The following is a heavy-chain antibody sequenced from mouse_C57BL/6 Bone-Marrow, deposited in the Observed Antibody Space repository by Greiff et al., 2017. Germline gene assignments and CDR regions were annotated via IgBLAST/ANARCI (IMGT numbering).Heavy chain of an antibody. CDR3: AKGGYYPDY. J-gene: IGHJ2*01. Sequence: VKVVESGPGLVQPSQRLSITCTVSGFSLTSYGVHWVRQSPGKGLEWLGVIWRGGSTDYNAAFMSRLSITKDNSKSQVFFKMNSLQADDTAIYYCAKGGYYPDYWGQGTTLTVSS. CDR1: GFSLTSYG. V-gene: IGHV2-5*01. CDR2: IWRGGST.